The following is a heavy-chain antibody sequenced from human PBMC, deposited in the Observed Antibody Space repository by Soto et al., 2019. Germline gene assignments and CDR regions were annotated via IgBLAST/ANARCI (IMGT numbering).Heavy chain of an antibody. D-gene: IGHD2-2*01. V-gene: IGHV4-31*03. CDR3: ARGTAALLYYYYYYMDV. J-gene: IGHJ6*03. CDR1: GGSISSGGYY. Sequence: QVQLQESGPGLVKPSQTLSLTCTVSGGSISSGGYYWSWIRQHPGKGLEWIGYIYYSGSTYYNPSLKSRVTISVGTSKNQFYLKLSSVTAADTAVYYCARGTAALLYYYYYYMDVWGKGTTVTVSS. CDR2: IYYSGST.